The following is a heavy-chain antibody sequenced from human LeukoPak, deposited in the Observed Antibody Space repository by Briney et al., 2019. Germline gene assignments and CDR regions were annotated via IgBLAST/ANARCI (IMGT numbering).Heavy chain of an antibody. CDR3: AREYRHQPD. CDR2: MNPNSGNT. D-gene: IGHD5-12*01. V-gene: IGHV1-8*01. J-gene: IGHJ4*02. Sequence: VASVKVSRKASGYTFTSYDINWLRQASGQGLEWMGWMNPNSGNTGYAQKFQGRFTMTWDTSITTAYMELSSLRSEDTAVYYCAREYRHQPDWGQGTLVTVSS. CDR1: GYTFTSYD.